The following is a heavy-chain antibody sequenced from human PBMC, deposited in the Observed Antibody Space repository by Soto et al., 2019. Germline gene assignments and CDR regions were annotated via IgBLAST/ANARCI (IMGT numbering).Heavy chain of an antibody. J-gene: IGHJ4*02. CDR2: INQDGSEK. CDR3: VRGRSSSDY. V-gene: IGHV3-7*01. CDR1: GFTFSSYS. D-gene: IGHD6-6*01. Sequence: EVQLVESGGGLVQPGGSLRLSCAASGFTFSSYSMSWVRQAPGKGLEWVAIINQDGSEKDYVDSVRGRFTISRDNAKTSLYLQMNSLRAEDTAVYYCVRGRSSSDYWGQGTLVTVSS.